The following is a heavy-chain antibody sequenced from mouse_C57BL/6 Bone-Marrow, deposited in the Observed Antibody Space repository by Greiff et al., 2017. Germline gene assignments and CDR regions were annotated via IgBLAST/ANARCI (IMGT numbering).Heavy chain of an antibody. J-gene: IGHJ1*03. D-gene: IGHD1-1*01. CDR1: GFSLTSYG. CDR2: IWGVGST. V-gene: IGHV2-6*01. Sequence: QVQLKESGPGLVAPSQSLSITCTVSGFSLTSYGVDWVRQSPGKGLEWLGVIWGVGSTNYNSALKYRLSISKDNSKSQVFIKINRLQTDDTSMYYCARNPSNYYGSSYWYFDVWGTGTTVTVSS. CDR3: ARNPSNYYGSSYWYFDV.